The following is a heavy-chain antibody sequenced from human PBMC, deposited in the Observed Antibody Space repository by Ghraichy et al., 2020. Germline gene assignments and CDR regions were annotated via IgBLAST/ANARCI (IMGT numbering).Heavy chain of an antibody. D-gene: IGHD3-10*01. V-gene: IGHV4-34*01. CDR3: ARGRRDVSGSGSYSNYYYYYGMDV. CDR1: GGSFSGYY. Sequence: SETLSLTCAVYGGSFSGYYWSWIRQPPGKGLEWIGEINHSGSTNYNPSLKSRVTISVDTSKNQFSLKLSSVTAADTAVYYCARGRRDVSGSGSYSNYYYYYGMDVWGQGTTVTVSS. CDR2: INHSGST. J-gene: IGHJ6*02.